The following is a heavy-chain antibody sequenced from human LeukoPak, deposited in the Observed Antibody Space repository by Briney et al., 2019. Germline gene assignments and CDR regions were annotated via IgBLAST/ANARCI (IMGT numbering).Heavy chain of an antibody. V-gene: IGHV4-31*03. Sequence: SQTLSLTCTVSGVSISSGGYYWSWIRQHPGKGLEWIGYIYYSGSTYYNPSLKSRVTISVDTSKNQFSLKLSSVTAADTAVYYCARGALMGFDYWGQGTLVTVSS. J-gene: IGHJ4*02. D-gene: IGHD3-10*01. CDR1: GVSISSGGYY. CDR2: IYYSGST. CDR3: ARGALMGFDY.